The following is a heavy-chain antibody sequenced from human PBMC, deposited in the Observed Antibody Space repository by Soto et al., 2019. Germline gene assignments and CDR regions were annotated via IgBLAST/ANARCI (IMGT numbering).Heavy chain of an antibody. CDR2: IWYDGSNK. CDR3: ARDPLWFGEFLYGYYYYYMDV. V-gene: IGHV3-33*01. J-gene: IGHJ6*03. D-gene: IGHD3-10*01. Sequence: GGSLRLSCAASGFTFSSYGVHWVGRAPGKGLEWVAVIWYDGSNKYYADSVKGRFTISRDNSKNTLYLQMNSLRAEDTAVYYCARDPLWFGEFLYGYYYYYMDVWGKGTTVTVSS. CDR1: GFTFSSYG.